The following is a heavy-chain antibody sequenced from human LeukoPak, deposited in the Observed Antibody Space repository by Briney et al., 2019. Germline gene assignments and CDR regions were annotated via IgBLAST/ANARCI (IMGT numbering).Heavy chain of an antibody. D-gene: IGHD6-13*01. Sequence: GASVKVSCKASGYTFTNYALHWVRQAPGQGLEWMGWINAGNGHTKYSQKFQDRVTITRDTSASTAYMELSSLRSDDTAVYYCARGPYPGQQLVRRNWFDPWGQGTLVTVSS. J-gene: IGHJ5*02. CDR2: INAGNGHT. CDR1: GYTFTNYA. V-gene: IGHV1-3*01. CDR3: ARGPYPGQQLVRRNWFDP.